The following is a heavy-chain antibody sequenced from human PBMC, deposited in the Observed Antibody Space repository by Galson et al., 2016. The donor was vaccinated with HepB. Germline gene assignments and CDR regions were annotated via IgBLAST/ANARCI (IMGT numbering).Heavy chain of an antibody. Sequence: CAASGFVFSDYYMNWIRQAPGRGLEWVAYISSGGSTDIYAESVKGRFTISRDNAKKSVYLQMDSLRAEDTALYYCARDGGGWNFDYWGQGILVTVSS. CDR1: GFVFSDYY. CDR2: ISSGGSTD. D-gene: IGHD2-15*01. CDR3: ARDGGGWNFDY. V-gene: IGHV3-11*01. J-gene: IGHJ4*02.